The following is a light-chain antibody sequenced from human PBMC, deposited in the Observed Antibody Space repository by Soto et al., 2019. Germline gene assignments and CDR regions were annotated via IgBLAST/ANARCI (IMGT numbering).Light chain of an antibody. CDR2: EVT. CDR1: DSDIGAYDF. V-gene: IGLV2-14*01. Sequence: QSALTQPASMSGSAGQSLTISCTGTDSDIGAYDFVSWYQHHAGKAPRLIIYEVTHRPSEVSSRFSASKSGNTASLTISGLQAEDEALYYCSSYRGSATLVFGGGTKLTVL. CDR3: SSYRGSATLV. J-gene: IGLJ2*01.